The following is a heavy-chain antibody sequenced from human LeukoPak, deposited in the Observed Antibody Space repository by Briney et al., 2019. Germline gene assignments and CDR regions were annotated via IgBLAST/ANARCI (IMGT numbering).Heavy chain of an antibody. D-gene: IGHD3-10*01. CDR1: GGSISSYY. V-gene: IGHV4-59*08. CDR3: ARKGSGFGELLDDY. J-gene: IGHJ4*02. CDR2: IYYSGST. Sequence: PSETLSLTCTVSGGSISSYYWSWIRQPPGKGLEWIGYIYYSGSTNYNPSLKSRVTISVDTSKNQFSLKLSSVTAADTAVYYCARKGSGFGELLDDYWGQGTLVTVSS.